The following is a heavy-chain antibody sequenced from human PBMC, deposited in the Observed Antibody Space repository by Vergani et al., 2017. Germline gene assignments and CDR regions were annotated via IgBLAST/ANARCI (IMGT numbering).Heavy chain of an antibody. CDR2: IIPIFGTA. V-gene: IGHV1-69*13. CDR3: ARGGLYSGSWATGYGMDV. D-gene: IGHD1-26*01. J-gene: IGHJ6*02. Sequence: QVQLVQSGAEVKKPGSSVKVSCKASGGTFSSYAISWVRQAPGQGLEWMGRIIPIFGTANYAQKFQGRVTITADESTSTAYMELSSLRSEDTAVYYCARGGLYSGSWATGYGMDVWGQGTTVTVSS. CDR1: GGTFSSYA.